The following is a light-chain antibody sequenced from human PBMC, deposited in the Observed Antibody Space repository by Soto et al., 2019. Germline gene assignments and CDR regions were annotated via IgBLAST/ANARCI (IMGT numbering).Light chain of an antibody. V-gene: IGKV3-15*01. Sequence: EIVMTQSPATLSVSPGERATLSCRASQSVSSNLAWYQQKPGQAPRLLIYGASTRATGIPARFSGSRSGTEFTLTISSLQSEDFAVYFCQQYNNWPPPFGQGTRLEIQ. J-gene: IGKJ5*01. CDR1: QSVSSN. CDR2: GAS. CDR3: QQYNNWPPP.